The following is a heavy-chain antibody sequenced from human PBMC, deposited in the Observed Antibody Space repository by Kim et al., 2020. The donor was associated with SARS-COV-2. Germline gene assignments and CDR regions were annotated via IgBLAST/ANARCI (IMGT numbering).Heavy chain of an antibody. V-gene: IGHV4-34*01. J-gene: IGHJ5*02. CDR3: ARGAVALRNSENWFDP. D-gene: IGHD3-16*01. CDR2: INHSGST. CDR1: GGSFSGYY. Sequence: SETLSLTCAVYGGSFSGYYWSWIRQPPGKGLEWIGEINHSGSTNYNPSLKSRVTISVDTSKNQFSLKLSSVTAADTAVYYCARGAVALRNSENWFDPWGQGTLVTVSS.